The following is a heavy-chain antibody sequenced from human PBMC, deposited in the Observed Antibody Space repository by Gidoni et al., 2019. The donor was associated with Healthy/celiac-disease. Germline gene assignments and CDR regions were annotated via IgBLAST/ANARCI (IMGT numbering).Heavy chain of an antibody. CDR2: INTNTGNP. Sequence: QVQLVQSGSALKKPGASVKVSCKASGYTFNSSAKNWVRQAPGQGLEWMGWINTNTGNPTYAQGFTGRFVFSLDTSVSTAYLQISSLKAEDTAVYYCASSFSSSYYYYYGMDVWGQGTTVTVSS. V-gene: IGHV7-4-1*02. CDR3: ASSFSSSYYYYYGMDV. D-gene: IGHD6-13*01. CDR1: GYTFNSSA. J-gene: IGHJ6*02.